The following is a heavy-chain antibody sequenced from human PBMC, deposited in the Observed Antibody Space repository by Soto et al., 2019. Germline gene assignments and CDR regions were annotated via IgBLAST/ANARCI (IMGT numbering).Heavy chain of an antibody. CDR2: MNPNSGNT. D-gene: IGHD3-3*01. J-gene: IGHJ4*02. CDR1: GYTFTSYD. CDR3: ASGITIFGVVPG. V-gene: IGHV1-8*01. Sequence: QVQLVQSGAEVKKPGASVKVSCKASGYTFTSYDINWVRQATGQGLEWMGWMNPNSGNTGYAQKFTGRVIITRNTAISTADMELSSLRSEDTAVYYCASGITIFGVVPGWGQGTLVTVSS.